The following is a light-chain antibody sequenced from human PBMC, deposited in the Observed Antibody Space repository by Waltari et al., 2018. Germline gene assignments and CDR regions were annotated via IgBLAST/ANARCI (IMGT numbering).Light chain of an antibody. CDR3: QHYHNWPST. J-gene: IGKJ5*01. Sequence: IVMTQSPAPLPVSPGGRVTLPCRASQNIGSHLAWYQQKPGQPPRLLIFDASTMATGIPARFGGSGSGTEFTLTISSLQSEDSAIYYCQHYHNWPSTFGQGTRLEIK. CDR1: QNIGSH. CDR2: DAS. V-gene: IGKV3-15*01.